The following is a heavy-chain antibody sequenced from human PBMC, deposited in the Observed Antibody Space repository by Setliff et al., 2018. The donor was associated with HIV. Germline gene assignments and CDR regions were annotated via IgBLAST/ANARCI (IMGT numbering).Heavy chain of an antibody. D-gene: IGHD3-10*01. CDR3: ARGSYTVRIDY. Sequence: SETLSLTCTVSGGSITNHYWSWIRQPAGKGLEWIGRIYSNGRTTHNPSLKSRVTISRDTSENQFSLRLSSVTAADTAVYYCARGSYTVRIDYWGQGTRVTVSS. CDR1: GGSITNHY. J-gene: IGHJ4*02. CDR2: IYSNGRT. V-gene: IGHV4-4*07.